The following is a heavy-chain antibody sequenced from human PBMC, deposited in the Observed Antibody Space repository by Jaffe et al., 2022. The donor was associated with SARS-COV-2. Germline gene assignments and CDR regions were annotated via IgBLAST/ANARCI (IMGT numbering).Heavy chain of an antibody. CDR3: ARHPWQQLGNLIDY. CDR1: GGSISSSGYS. V-gene: IGHV4-39*01. CDR2: IYYSGTT. D-gene: IGHD6-13*01. J-gene: IGHJ4*02. Sequence: QLQVQESGPGLVKPSETLSLTCTVSGGSISSSGYSWGWIRQPPGKGLEWIGSIYYSGTTYYNPSLKSRVTISVDTSKNQFSLKLSSVTAADTAVYYCARHPWQQLGNLIDYWGQGTLVTVSS.